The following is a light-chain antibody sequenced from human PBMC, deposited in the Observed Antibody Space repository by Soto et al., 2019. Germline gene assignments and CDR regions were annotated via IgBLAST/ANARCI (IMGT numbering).Light chain of an antibody. CDR2: DAS. Sequence: DIQMTQSASSLSASVGDRVTITCQASQDISNYLNWYQQKPGKAPKLLIYDASNLETGVPSRFSGSGSGTDFTFTISSLQPEDFATYYCQQYDTLPTFGPGTKV. V-gene: IGKV1-33*01. CDR1: QDISNY. J-gene: IGKJ3*01. CDR3: QQYDTLPT.